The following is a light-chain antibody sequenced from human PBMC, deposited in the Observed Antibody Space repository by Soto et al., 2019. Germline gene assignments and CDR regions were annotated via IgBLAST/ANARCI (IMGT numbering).Light chain of an antibody. Sequence: QSVLTQPPSVSAAPGQTVTISCTGSGSNIGAGYDVHWYQHLPGRAPKLLIYGNIIRPSGVPDRFSASKSGTSASLAITGLQAEDEGDYYCQSYDSRLSGYVVFXGGTNVTVL. CDR3: QSYDSRLSGYVV. J-gene: IGLJ2*01. CDR2: GNI. V-gene: IGLV1-40*01. CDR1: GSNIGAGYD.